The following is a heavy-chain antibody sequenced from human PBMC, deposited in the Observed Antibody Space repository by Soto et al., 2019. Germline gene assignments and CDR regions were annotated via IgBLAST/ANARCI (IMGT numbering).Heavy chain of an antibody. V-gene: IGHV4-39*01. D-gene: IGHD2-2*01. J-gene: IGHJ6*02. CDR2: IYYSGST. CDR1: GGSISSSSYY. CDR3: ARQLGYCSRTSCYYYYYGMDV. Sequence: KPSETLSLTCTVSGGSISSSSYYWGWIRQPPGKGLEWIGSIYYSGSTYYNPSLKSRVTISVDTSKNQFSLKLSSVTAADTAVYYCARQLGYCSRTSCYYYYYGMDVWGQGTTVTVSS.